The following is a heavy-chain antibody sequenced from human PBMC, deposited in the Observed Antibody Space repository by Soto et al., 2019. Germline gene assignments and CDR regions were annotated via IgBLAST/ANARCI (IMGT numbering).Heavy chain of an antibody. J-gene: IGHJ6*02. D-gene: IGHD6-6*01. CDR3: AKGALLVPAPPIAARPDAYYYYGMDV. Sequence: SETLSLPCAVSGCSIISGGYSWSWIRQPPGKGLEWIGYMYHSGSTYYNPSLKSRVTISIDRSKNQFSLKLSSVTAADTAVYYCAKGALLVPAPPIAARPDAYYYYGMDVWGHGTTVT. CDR1: GCSIISGGYS. CDR2: MYHSGST. V-gene: IGHV4-30-2*01.